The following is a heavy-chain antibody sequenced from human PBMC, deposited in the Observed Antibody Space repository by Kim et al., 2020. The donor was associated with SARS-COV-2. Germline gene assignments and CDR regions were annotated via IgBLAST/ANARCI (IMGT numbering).Heavy chain of an antibody. D-gene: IGHD3-22*01. CDR3: ARGLASAYYSMIVVVITGNYFDY. CDR1: GGSFSGYY. J-gene: IGHJ4*02. V-gene: IGHV4-34*01. CDR2: INHSGSN. Sequence: SETLSLTCAVYGGSFSGYYWSWIRQPPGKGLEWIGEINHSGSNNYNPSLKSRGTISVDTSKNQFSLKLSSVTAADTAVYYCARGLASAYYSMIVVVITGNYFDYWGQGTLVTVSS.